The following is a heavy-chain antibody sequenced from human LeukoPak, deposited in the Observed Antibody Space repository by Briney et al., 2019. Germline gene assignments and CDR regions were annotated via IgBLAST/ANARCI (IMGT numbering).Heavy chain of an antibody. CDR2: ISSNGGST. D-gene: IGHD3-22*01. V-gene: IGHV3-64*01. J-gene: IGHJ6*03. CDR3: ARDEISSGYPDYYMDV. CDR1: GFTFSSYA. Sequence: GGSLRLSCAASGFTFSSYAMHWVRQAPGKGLEYVSAISSNGGSTYYANSVKGRFTISRDNSKNTLYLQMGSLRAEDMAVYYCARDEISSGYPDYYMDVWGKGTTVTVSS.